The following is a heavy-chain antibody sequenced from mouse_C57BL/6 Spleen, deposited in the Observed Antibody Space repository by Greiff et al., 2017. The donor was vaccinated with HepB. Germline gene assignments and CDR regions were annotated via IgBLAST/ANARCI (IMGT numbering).Heavy chain of an antibody. CDR3: ERDLLLRDHAMDY. CDR2: ISYDGSN. CDR1: GYSITSGYY. J-gene: IGHJ4*01. D-gene: IGHD1-1*01. V-gene: IGHV3-6*01. Sequence: EVKLQESGPGLVKPSQSLSLTCSVTGYSITSGYYWNWIRQFPGNKLEWMGYISYDGSNNYNPSLKNRISITRDTSENQFFLKLNSVTTEDTATYYCERDLLLRDHAMDYWGQGTSVTVSS.